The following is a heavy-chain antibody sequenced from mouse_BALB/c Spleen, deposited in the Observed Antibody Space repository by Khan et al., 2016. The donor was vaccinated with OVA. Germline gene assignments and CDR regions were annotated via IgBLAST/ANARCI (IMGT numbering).Heavy chain of an antibody. V-gene: IGHV3-5*02. J-gene: IGHJ2*01. D-gene: IGHD1-1*01. CDR1: GISITTGNYR. Sequence: VQLKESGPGLVKPSQTVSLTCTVTGISITTGNYRWSWIRQFPGNKLEWIGYIYYSGTITYNPSLTSRTTITRDTSKNHFFLEMNSLTAEDTATYYCARGGTTVEREYYLDYWGQGTTLTFSS. CDR3: ARGGTTVEREYYLDY. CDR2: IYYSGTI.